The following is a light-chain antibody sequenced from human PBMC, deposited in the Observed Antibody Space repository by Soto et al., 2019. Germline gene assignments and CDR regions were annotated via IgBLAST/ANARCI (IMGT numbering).Light chain of an antibody. CDR1: LSNIGYNA. Sequence: QSVLTQPPSLSATPGERVNISSSESLSNIGYNAVNWYQQLPGAAPKLLIYLNDQRPSGVPDRFSGSKSGTSAFLAISGLQSEDEADYYCGAWDDSLNPIFGTGTKVTVL. CDR3: GAWDDSLNPI. CDR2: LND. J-gene: IGLJ1*01. V-gene: IGLV1-44*01.